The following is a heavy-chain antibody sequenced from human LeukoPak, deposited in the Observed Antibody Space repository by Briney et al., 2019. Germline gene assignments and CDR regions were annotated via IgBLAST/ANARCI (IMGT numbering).Heavy chain of an antibody. CDR3: ALSDIAVAVGVDY. D-gene: IGHD6-19*01. CDR2: IYSGGST. CDR1: GFTVSSNY. J-gene: IGHJ4*02. V-gene: IGHV3-53*01. Sequence: SGGSLRLSCAASGFTVSSNYMSWVRQAPGKGLEWVSVIYSGGSTYYADSVKGRFTISRDNSKNTLYLQMNSLRAEDTAVYYCALSDIAVAVGVDYWGQGTLVTVSS.